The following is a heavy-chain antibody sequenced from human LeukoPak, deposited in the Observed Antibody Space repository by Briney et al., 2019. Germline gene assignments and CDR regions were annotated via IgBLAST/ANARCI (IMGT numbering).Heavy chain of an antibody. V-gene: IGHV3-11*04. Sequence: PGGSLRLSCAASGFTFSDYYMSWIRQAPGKGLEWVSYISSSGSTIYYADSVKGRFTISRDNAKNSLYLQMDTLRPEDTAVYYCARGERWLQPPGPPYWGQGTLVTVSS. D-gene: IGHD5-24*01. J-gene: IGHJ4*02. CDR1: GFTFSDYY. CDR2: ISSSGSTI. CDR3: ARGERWLQPPGPPY.